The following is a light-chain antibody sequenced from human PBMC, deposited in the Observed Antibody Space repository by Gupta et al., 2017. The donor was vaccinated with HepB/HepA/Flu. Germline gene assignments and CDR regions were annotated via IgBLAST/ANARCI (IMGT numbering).Light chain of an antibody. J-gene: IGLJ3*02. CDR2: DNN. CDR1: SSNIGKNY. CDR3: ASWDSGLSACV. Sequence: QSVLTQPPSVSAAPGQKVTISCSGSSSNIGKNYVSWYQQLPGTAPKLLIYDNNNRPSGIPDRFSGSKSGTSATLGITGLQTGDEADYYCASWDSGLSACVFGGGTKLTVL. V-gene: IGLV1-51*01.